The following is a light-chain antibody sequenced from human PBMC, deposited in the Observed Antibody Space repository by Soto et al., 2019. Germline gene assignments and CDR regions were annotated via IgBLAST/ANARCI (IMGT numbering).Light chain of an antibody. V-gene: IGLV3-21*02. CDR1: NIGTKS. CDR3: QVWDSTSDLVV. J-gene: IGLJ2*01. Sequence: SYELTQSPSVSVAPGQTARITCEEDNIGTKSVHWYQQKPGQAPVLVVYDDNDRPSGIPERFSGSNSGTMATLAISRVEAGDEADYYCQVWDSTSDLVVFGGGSKLTVL. CDR2: DDN.